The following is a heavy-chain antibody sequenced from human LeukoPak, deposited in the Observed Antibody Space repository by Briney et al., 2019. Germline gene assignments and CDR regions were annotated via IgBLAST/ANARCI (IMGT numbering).Heavy chain of an antibody. D-gene: IGHD6-19*01. CDR3: ARVYSSGMGWFDP. Sequence: GASVKVSCKASGYTFTGYYMHWVRQAPGQGLEWMGWINPNSGGTNYAQKFQGRVTMTRDTSISTAYMELSRLRSDDTAVYYCARVYSSGMGWFDPWGQGTLVTVSS. CDR2: INPNSGGT. J-gene: IGHJ5*02. CDR1: GYTFTGYY. V-gene: IGHV1-2*02.